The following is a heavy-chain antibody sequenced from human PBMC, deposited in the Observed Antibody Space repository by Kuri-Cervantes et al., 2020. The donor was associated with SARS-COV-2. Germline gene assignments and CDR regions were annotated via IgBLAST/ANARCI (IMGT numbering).Heavy chain of an antibody. CDR3: ARSGSAPYYYYGMDV. D-gene: IGHD3-10*01. CDR2: ISAYNGNT. V-gene: IGHV1-18*04. J-gene: IGHJ6*02. Sequence: ASVKVSCKASGYTFTGYYMHWVRQAPGQGLEWMGRISAYNGNTNYAQKFQGRVTMTTDTSTSTAYMDPRSLRSDDTAVYYCARSGSAPYYYYGMDVWGQGTTVTVSS. CDR1: GYTFTGYY.